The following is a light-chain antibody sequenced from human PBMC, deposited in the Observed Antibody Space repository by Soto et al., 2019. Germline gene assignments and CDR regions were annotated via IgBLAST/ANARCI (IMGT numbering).Light chain of an antibody. V-gene: IGKV1-39*01. Sequence: EIEMTQNPSSLSASVGDRVAISCRASQSISRYLNWYQQKPGKAPKLLIYAASSLQSGVPSRFSGSGSGTDFTLTIISLQPEDFATYYCQQSYSTPLTFGGGTKV. J-gene: IGKJ4*01. CDR1: QSISRY. CDR2: AAS. CDR3: QQSYSTPLT.